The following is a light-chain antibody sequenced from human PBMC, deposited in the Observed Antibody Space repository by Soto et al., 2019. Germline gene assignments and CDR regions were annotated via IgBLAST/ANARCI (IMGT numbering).Light chain of an antibody. V-gene: IGKV3-15*01. J-gene: IGKJ4*01. CDR2: GAS. CDR3: QPYSNWPLT. Sequence: EIVMTQSPATLSVSPGESATLSCRASQTVYNNLAWYQQKPGQPPRLLIYGASARATGIPARFSGSGSGTEFTLTISSLQSEDFAVYYCQPYSNWPLTFGGGTKVEIK. CDR1: QTVYNN.